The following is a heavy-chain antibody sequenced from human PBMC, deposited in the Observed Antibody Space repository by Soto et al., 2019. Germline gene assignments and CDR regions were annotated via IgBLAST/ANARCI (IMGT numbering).Heavy chain of an antibody. CDR2: IIPLSASA. J-gene: IGHJ4*02. V-gene: IGHV1-69*06. CDR3: ATGLLAAAPLNY. CDR1: GVTLNDYA. Sequence: QVQLVQSGAEVKKPGSSVMVSCRASGVTLNDYAISWVRQAPGQGLEWMGGIIPLSASAKLAQKFQGRVTITADKSTRTAYMELTSVRSEDTAVYYCATGLLAAAPLNYWGQGTLVTVSS. D-gene: IGHD6-13*01.